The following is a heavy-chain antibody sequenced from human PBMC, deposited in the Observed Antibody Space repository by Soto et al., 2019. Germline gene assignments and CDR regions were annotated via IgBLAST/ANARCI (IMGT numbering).Heavy chain of an antibody. J-gene: IGHJ4*02. CDR2: IWYDGSNK. Sequence: PGGSLRLSXAASGFTFSSYGMHWVRQAPGKGLEWVAVIWYDGSNKYYADSVKGRFTISRDNSKNTLYLQMNSLRAEDTAVYYCARDFPAYSGYDGSLDYWGQGTLVTVSS. CDR3: ARDFPAYSGYDGSLDY. V-gene: IGHV3-33*01. CDR1: GFTFSSYG. D-gene: IGHD5-12*01.